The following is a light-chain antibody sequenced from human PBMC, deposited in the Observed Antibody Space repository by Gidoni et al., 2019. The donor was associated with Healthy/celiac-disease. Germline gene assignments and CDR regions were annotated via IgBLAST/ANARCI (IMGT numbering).Light chain of an antibody. Sequence: DVVMTQSPDSLAVSLGERATINCKSSQSVLYSSNNKNYLAWYQQKPGQPPKLLIYWASTRESGVPDRFSGSGSGTDFTLTISSRQAEDVAVYYCQQYYSTPRTFXXXTKLEIK. CDR2: WAS. J-gene: IGKJ2*01. CDR3: QQYYSTPRT. CDR1: QSVLYSSNNKNY. V-gene: IGKV4-1*01.